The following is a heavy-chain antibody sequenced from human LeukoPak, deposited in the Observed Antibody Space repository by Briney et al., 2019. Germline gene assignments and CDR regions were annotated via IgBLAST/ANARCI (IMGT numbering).Heavy chain of an antibody. CDR2: IYYTGTT. V-gene: IGHV4-39*01. Sequence: SETLSLTCTVSGGSINTDAFFWDWIRQPPGKGLECIGTIYYTGTTYYNPSLKSRVTISVDTSKNQFSLKLSSVTAADTAVYYCARHGGAVATYYFDYWGQGTLVTVSS. D-gene: IGHD6-19*01. J-gene: IGHJ4*02. CDR1: GGSINTDAFF. CDR3: ARHGGAVATYYFDY.